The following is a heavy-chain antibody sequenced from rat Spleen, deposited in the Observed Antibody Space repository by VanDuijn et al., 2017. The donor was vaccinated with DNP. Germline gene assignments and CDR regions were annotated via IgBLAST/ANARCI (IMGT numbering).Heavy chain of an antibody. CDR3: ARHYGGYSYYWYFDF. J-gene: IGHJ1*01. CDR1: GFTFSDYN. Sequence: EVQLVESGGGLVQPGRSLKLSCAASGFTFSDYNMAWVRQAPKKGLEWVATISYEGGSTYYRDSVKGRFTISRDNAKSTLYLQMDSLRSEYTATYFCARHYGGYSYYWYFDFWGPGTMVTVSS. D-gene: IGHD1-11*01. V-gene: IGHV5-7*01. CDR2: ISYEGGST.